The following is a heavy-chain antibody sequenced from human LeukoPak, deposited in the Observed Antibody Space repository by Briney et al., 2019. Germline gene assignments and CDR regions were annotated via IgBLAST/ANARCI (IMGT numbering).Heavy chain of an antibody. Sequence: PGGSLRLSCAASGFTFSSYAMHWVRQAPGKGLEWVAVISYDGSNKYYADSVKGRFTISRDNSKNTLYLQMNSLRAEDTAVYYCARDTEAVAGVFYYYYGMDVWGQGTTVTVSS. CDR3: ARDTEAVAGVFYYYYGMDV. D-gene: IGHD6-19*01. V-gene: IGHV3-30-3*01. CDR1: GFTFSSYA. J-gene: IGHJ6*02. CDR2: ISYDGSNK.